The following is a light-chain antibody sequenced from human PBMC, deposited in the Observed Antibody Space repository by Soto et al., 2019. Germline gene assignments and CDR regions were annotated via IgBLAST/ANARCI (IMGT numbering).Light chain of an antibody. CDR2: SNN. CDR1: SSNIGSNT. J-gene: IGLJ1*01. CDR3: AAWDDSLNGYV. V-gene: IGLV1-44*01. Sequence: QSVLTQPPLASGTPGQRVTISWSGSSSNIGSNTVNWYQQLPGTAPKLLIYSNNQRPSGVPDRFSGSKSGTSASLAISGLQSEDEADYYCAAWDDSLNGYVFGTGTKLTVL.